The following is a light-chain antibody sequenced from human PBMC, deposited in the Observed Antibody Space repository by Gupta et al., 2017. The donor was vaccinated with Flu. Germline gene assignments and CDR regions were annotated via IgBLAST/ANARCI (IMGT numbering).Light chain of an antibody. J-gene: IGKJ5*01. Sequence: DIVLTQSPGTLSLSPGARATLSCRASQSVSRDYLAWYQQKPGQAPRLLIYGASSRATGIPDRFSGSGSGTDFSFTISGLEPEDSAMYYCQQYGGAPDTFGRGTHLEIK. CDR1: QSVSRDY. V-gene: IGKV3-20*01. CDR3: QQYGGAPDT. CDR2: GAS.